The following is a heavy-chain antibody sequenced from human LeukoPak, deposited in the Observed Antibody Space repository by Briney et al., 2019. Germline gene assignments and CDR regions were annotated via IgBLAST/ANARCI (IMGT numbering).Heavy chain of an antibody. Sequence: SETLSLTCAVYGGSFSGYYWSWIRQPPGKGLEWIGYIYYSGSTNYNPSLKSRVTISVDTSKNQFSLRLSSVTAADTAVYYCARRRWGLDYWGQGTLVTVSS. CDR3: ARRRWGLDY. D-gene: IGHD4-23*01. CDR1: GGSFSGYY. CDR2: IYYSGST. J-gene: IGHJ4*02. V-gene: IGHV4-59*08.